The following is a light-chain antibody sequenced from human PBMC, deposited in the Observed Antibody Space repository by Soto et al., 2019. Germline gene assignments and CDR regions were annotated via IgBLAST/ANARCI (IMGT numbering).Light chain of an antibody. CDR1: QSISSW. CDR3: QQYKSFSLT. J-gene: IGKJ4*01. V-gene: IGKV1-5*03. CDR2: KAS. Sequence: DIQMTQSPSTLSASVGDRVTITCRASQSISSWLAWYQQKPGKAPKLLIYKASSLESGVPSRFSGGGSGTDCTLTISSLQPDDFAMYYCQQYKSFSLTCGGGTVVEIK.